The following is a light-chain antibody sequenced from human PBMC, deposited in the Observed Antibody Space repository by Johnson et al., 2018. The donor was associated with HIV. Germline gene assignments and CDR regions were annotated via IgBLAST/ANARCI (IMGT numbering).Light chain of an antibody. CDR3: GTWDISLSAGV. Sequence: HSVLTQPPSVSAAPGQKVTISCSGGSSNIGNNYVSWYQQLPGTAPKLLIYENDKRPSGIPDRFSGSKSGTSASLGITGLLTGDEADYYCGTWDISLSAGVFGTGTKVTVL. V-gene: IGLV1-51*02. J-gene: IGLJ1*01. CDR1: SSNIGNNY. CDR2: END.